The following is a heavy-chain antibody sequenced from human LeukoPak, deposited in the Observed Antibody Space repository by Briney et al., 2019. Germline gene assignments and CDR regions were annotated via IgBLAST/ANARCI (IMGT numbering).Heavy chain of an antibody. J-gene: IGHJ3*02. CDR2: INHSGST. CDR3: ARGWMEIRAFDI. V-gene: IGHV4-34*01. Sequence: SETLSLTCADYGGSFSGYYWCWIRQPPGKGLEWIGEINHSGSTNYNPSLKSRVTISVDTSKNQFSLKLSSVTAADTAVYYCARGWMEIRAFDIWGQGTMVTVSS. CDR1: GGSFSGYY. D-gene: IGHD2-2*03.